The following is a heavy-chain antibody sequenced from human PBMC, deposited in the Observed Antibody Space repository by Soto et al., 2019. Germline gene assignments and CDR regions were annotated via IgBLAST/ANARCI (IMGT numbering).Heavy chain of an antibody. CDR3: IKCRGRWGYHCTSD. J-gene: IGHJ4*01. Sequence: GVSLSLSCASAVFSFSNVCMNWVRQAPGPGLEWVGRIKSKSAGETTDSAAPVKGRFTISGDDSKSMLYLQMDSLKIEDTAVQYGIKCRGRWGYHCTSDWGRG. D-gene: IGHD1-1*01. CDR1: VFSFSNVC. CDR2: IKSKSAGETT. V-gene: IGHV3-15*01.